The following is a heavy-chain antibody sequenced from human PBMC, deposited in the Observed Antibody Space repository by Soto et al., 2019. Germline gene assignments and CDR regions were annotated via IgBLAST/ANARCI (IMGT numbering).Heavy chain of an antibody. D-gene: IGHD1-26*01. V-gene: IGHV1-8*01. Sequence: QVQLVQSGAEVREPGASVKVSCKASGYSFTSLDINWVRQTAGQGLEWMGWMQPSTGRTGYAQKFQGRVTMTRDTSINTAYMELNTLTSDDTAFYYCSRGVSAGVDYWGQGTLVTVS. CDR3: SRGVSAGVDY. CDR2: MQPSTGRT. J-gene: IGHJ4*02. CDR1: GYSFTSLD.